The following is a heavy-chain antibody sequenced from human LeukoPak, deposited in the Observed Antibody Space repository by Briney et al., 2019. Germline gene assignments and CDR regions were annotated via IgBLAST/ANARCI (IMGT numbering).Heavy chain of an antibody. J-gene: IGHJ4*02. CDR1: GGSISSYY. V-gene: IGHV4-59*08. CDR2: IYYSGST. CDR3: ARHLSGTTMAHYFDF. D-gene: IGHD5-18*01. Sequence: TSETLSPTCTVSGGSISSYYWSWIRQPPGKGLEWIGYIYYSGSTNYNPSLKSRVTISVDTSKNQFSLKLDSVTAADSAVYYCARHLSGTTMAHYFDFWGQGTLVTVSS.